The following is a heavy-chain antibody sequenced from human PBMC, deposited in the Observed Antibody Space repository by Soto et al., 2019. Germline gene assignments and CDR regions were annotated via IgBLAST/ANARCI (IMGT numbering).Heavy chain of an antibody. Sequence: EVQLSESGGGLVQPGGSLRLSCAASGFTFSSYAMSWVRQAPGKGLEWVSAISGSGGSTYYADSVKGRFTISRDNSKNTLYLQMNSLRAEYTAVYYCAKVPYLDYGDYLGYFDLWGRGTLVTVSS. V-gene: IGHV3-23*01. CDR2: ISGSGGST. CDR1: GFTFSSYA. J-gene: IGHJ2*01. D-gene: IGHD4-17*01. CDR3: AKVPYLDYGDYLGYFDL.